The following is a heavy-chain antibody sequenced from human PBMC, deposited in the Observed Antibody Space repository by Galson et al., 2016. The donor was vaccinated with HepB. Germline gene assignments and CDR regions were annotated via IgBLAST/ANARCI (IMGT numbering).Heavy chain of an antibody. V-gene: IGHV3-48*01. D-gene: IGHD4-23*01. CDR2: ISRSSSTI. CDR1: GFTFSTYS. Sequence: SLRLSCAASGFTFSTYSMNWVRQAPGKGLEWVSYISRSSSTIHYADSVKGRFTISGDNAKNSLYLQVNSLGAEDTAVYYCARSLYGGNIGWGQGTLVTVSS. J-gene: IGHJ4*02. CDR3: ARSLYGGNIG.